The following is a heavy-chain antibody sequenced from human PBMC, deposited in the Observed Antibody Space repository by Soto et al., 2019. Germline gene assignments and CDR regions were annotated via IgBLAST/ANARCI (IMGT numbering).Heavy chain of an antibody. J-gene: IGHJ4*02. D-gene: IGHD6-19*01. CDR3: AKATTAGIAVAGTCFDY. Sequence: GGSLRLSCAASGFTFSSYGMHLVRQAPGKGLEWVAVISYDGSNKYYADSVKGRFTISRDNSKNTLYLQMNSLRAEDTAVYYCAKATTAGIAVAGTCFDYWGQGT. V-gene: IGHV3-30*18. CDR1: GFTFSSYG. CDR2: ISYDGSNK.